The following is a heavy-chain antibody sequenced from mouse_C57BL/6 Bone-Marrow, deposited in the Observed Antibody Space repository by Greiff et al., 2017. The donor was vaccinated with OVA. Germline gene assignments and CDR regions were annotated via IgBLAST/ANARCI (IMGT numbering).Heavy chain of an antibody. J-gene: IGHJ3*01. D-gene: IGHD2-4*01. CDR1: GYTFTDYN. CDR3: ARFDYDGWFAY. CDR2: INPNNGGT. V-gene: IGHV1-18*01. Sequence: EVKLVESGPELVKPGASVKIPCKASGYTFTDYNMDWVKQSHGKSLEWIGDINPNNGGTIYNQKFKGKATLTVDKSSSTAYMELRSLTSEDTAVYYCARFDYDGWFAYWGQGTLVTVSA.